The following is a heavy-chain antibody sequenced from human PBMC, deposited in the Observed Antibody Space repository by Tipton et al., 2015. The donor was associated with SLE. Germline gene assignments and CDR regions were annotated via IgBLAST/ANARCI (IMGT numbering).Heavy chain of an antibody. Sequence: QSGPEVKKPGSSVKVSCKASGGTFSSYTISWVRQAPGQGLEWMGRIIPILGIANYAQKFQGRATITADKSTSTAYMELSSLRSEDTAVYYCARSRPGIAVAGPGYWGQGTLVTVSS. V-gene: IGHV1-69*02. CDR1: GGTFSSYT. D-gene: IGHD6-19*01. CDR3: ARSRPGIAVAGPGY. J-gene: IGHJ4*02. CDR2: IIPILGIA.